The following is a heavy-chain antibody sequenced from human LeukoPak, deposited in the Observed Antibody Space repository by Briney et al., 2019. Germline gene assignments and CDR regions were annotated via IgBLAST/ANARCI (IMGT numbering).Heavy chain of an antibody. V-gene: IGHV1-46*01. CDR2: INPSGGST. CDR1: GYTFTNYY. CDR3: ARDGAAADRTFDY. Sequence: ASVKVSCKATGYTFTNYYLYWVRQAPGQGPEWMGIINPSGGSTNYAQKFQGRVTMTRDTSTSTVYMELNNPRSEDTAVYYCARDGAAADRTFDYWGQGTLVTVSS. D-gene: IGHD6-13*01. J-gene: IGHJ4*02.